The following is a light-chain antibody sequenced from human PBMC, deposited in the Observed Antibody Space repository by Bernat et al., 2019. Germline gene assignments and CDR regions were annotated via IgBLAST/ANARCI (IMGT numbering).Light chain of an antibody. CDR1: QSINSW. V-gene: IGKV1-5*03. J-gene: IGKJ2*01. Sequence: GDRVNITCRASQSINSWLAWYQQKPGKAPKLLIYKASSLESGVPSRFSGSGSGTEFTLTISSLQPDDFATYYCQQYNSYPYTFGQGTKLEIK. CDR2: KAS. CDR3: QQYNSYPYT.